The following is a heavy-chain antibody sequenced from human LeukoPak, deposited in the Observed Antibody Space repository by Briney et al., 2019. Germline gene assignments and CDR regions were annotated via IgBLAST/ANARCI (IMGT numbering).Heavy chain of an antibody. CDR1: GLTVSGNY. CDR2: IYGGGIA. Sequence: GGGLRLSCAAPGLTVSGNYISWVRQGPREGLGWVSVIYGGGIAYYAESVKGRFTISRHHYKNKLHLQMNSLRAEHTAVYYCAREYEYGGNLAAYYYYYGMDVWGQGTTVTVSS. V-gene: IGHV3-53*01. CDR3: AREYEYGGNLAAYYYYYGMDV. D-gene: IGHD4-23*01. J-gene: IGHJ6*02.